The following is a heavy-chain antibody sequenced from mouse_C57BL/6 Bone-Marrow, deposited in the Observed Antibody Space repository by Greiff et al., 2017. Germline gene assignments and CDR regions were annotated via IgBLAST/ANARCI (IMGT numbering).Heavy chain of an antibody. D-gene: IGHD1-1*01. Sequence: VQLQQSGAELVRPGASVKLSCTASGFNIKDDYMHWVKQRPEQGLEWIGWIDPENGDTEYASKFQGKATITADTSSNTAYLQLSSLTSEDTAVYYCTTPVVAVYYFDYWGQGTTLTVSS. CDR2: IDPENGDT. V-gene: IGHV14-4*01. CDR3: TTPVVAVYYFDY. CDR1: GFNIKDDY. J-gene: IGHJ2*01.